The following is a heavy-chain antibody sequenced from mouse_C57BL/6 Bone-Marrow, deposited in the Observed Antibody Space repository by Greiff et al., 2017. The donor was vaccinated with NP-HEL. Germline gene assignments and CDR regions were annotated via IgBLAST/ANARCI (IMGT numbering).Heavy chain of an antibody. D-gene: IGHD1-1*01. CDR1: GFTFSSYT. Sequence: EVMLVESGGGLVKPGGSLKLSCAASGFTFSSYTMSWVRQTPEKRLEWVATISGGGGNTYYPDNAKNTLYLQMSSLRSEDTALYYCARRDYGSSFYWYFDVWGTGTTVTVSS. CDR2: ISGGGGNT. J-gene: IGHJ1*03. CDR3: ARRDYGSSFYWYFDV. V-gene: IGHV5-9*01.